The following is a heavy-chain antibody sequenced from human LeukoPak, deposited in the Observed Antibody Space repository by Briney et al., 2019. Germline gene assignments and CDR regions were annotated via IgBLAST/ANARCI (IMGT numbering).Heavy chain of an antibody. CDR2: ISYDGSNK. J-gene: IGHJ4*02. CDR1: GFNFRDAA. Sequence: GGSLRLSCAASGFNFRDAAMTWVRQAPGKGLEWVAVISYDGSNKYYADSVKGRFTISRDNSKNTLYLQMNSLRAEDTAVYYCAKGLSYYDFWSGNAIDYWGQGTLVTVSS. V-gene: IGHV3-30*18. CDR3: AKGLSYYDFWSGNAIDY. D-gene: IGHD3-3*01.